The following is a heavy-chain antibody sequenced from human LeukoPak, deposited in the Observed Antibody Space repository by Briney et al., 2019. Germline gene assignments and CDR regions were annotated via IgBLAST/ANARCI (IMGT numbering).Heavy chain of an antibody. Sequence: GGSLRLSCAASGFTFSSYAMHWVRQAPGKGLEWVAVISYDGSNKYYADSVKGRFTISRDNSKNTLYLQMNSLRAEDTAVYYCARETGMGFCSSTSCYPQGAFDIWGQGTMVTVSS. CDR1: GFTFSSYA. V-gene: IGHV3-30-3*01. CDR3: ARETGMGFCSSTSCYPQGAFDI. CDR2: ISYDGSNK. J-gene: IGHJ3*02. D-gene: IGHD2-2*01.